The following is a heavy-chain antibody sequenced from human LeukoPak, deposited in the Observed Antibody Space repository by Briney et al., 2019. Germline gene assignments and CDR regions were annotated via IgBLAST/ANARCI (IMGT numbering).Heavy chain of an antibody. CDR2: IIPIFGTA. D-gene: IGHD2-2*01. J-gene: IGHJ6*03. CDR3: ARDDSACSSTSCYLNYYYYMDV. CDR1: GGTFSSYA. V-gene: IGHV1-69*05. Sequence: GSSVKVSCKASGGTFSSYAISGVRQAPGQGLEWMGGIIPIFGTANYAQKFQGRVTITTEESTSTAYMELSSLRFEDTAVYYCARDDSACSSTSCYLNYYYYMDVWGKGTTVTVSS.